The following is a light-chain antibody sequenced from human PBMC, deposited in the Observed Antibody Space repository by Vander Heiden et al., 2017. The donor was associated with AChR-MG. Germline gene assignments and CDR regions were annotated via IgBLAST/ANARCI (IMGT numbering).Light chain of an antibody. CDR3: SSYTSSSTPGVV. V-gene: IGLV2-14*01. Sequence: QSALTQPASVSASPGQSITISCTGTSSDVGGYNYVSWYQQHPDKAPKLMIYDVSKRPSGVSNRFSGSKSGNTASLTISGLQAEDEADYYCSSYTSSSTPGVVFGGGTKLTVL. CDR1: SSDVGGYNY. J-gene: IGLJ2*01. CDR2: DVS.